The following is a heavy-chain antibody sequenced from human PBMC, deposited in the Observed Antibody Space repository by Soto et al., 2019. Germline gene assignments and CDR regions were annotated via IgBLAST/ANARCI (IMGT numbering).Heavy chain of an antibody. CDR1: GGSFSGYY. CDR3: PRPSLAVVVAAPNRNVAAYDN. Sequence: SETLSLTCAVYGGSFSGYYWCWIRQPPGKGLEWIGEINHSGSTNYNPSLKSRVTISVDTSKNQFSLKLSSVTAADTAGYYRPRPSLAVVVAAPNRNVAAYDNSRQGTM. CDR2: INHSGST. D-gene: IGHD2-15*01. J-gene: IGHJ3*02. V-gene: IGHV4-34*01.